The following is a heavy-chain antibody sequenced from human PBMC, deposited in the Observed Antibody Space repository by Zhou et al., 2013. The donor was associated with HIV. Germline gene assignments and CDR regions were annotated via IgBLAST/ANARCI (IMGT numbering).Heavy chain of an antibody. CDR1: GYTFTGYH. J-gene: IGHJ4*02. Sequence: QVQLVQSGAEVKKPGASVKVSCKASGYTFTGYHLHWVRQAPGQGLEWMGWINPNSGGTNYAPQFQGRVTMTRDTSISTAYMELSGLRSDDTAVYYCARDRYDDLKYLCDYWGQGTLVTVSS. CDR3: ARDRYDDLKYLCDY. D-gene: IGHD4-17*01. CDR2: INPNSGGT. V-gene: IGHV1-2*02.